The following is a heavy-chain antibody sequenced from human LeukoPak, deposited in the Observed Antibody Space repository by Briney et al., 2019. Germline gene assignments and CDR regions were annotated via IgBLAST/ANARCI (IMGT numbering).Heavy chain of an antibody. Sequence: GGSLRLSCAASGFTFSSYAMSWVRQAPGKGLEWVSVIYSGGSTYYADSVKGRFTISRDNSKNTLYLQMNSLRAEDTAVYYCASYLPPRVAFDIWGQGTMVTVSS. J-gene: IGHJ3*02. V-gene: IGHV3-66*02. CDR2: IYSGGST. CDR1: GFTFSSYA. CDR3: ASYLPPRVAFDI.